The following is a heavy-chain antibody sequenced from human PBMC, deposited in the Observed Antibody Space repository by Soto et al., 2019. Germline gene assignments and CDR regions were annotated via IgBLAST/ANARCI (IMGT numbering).Heavy chain of an antibody. CDR2: IKQDGSEK. D-gene: IGHD3-22*01. V-gene: IGHV3-7*01. J-gene: IGHJ4*02. CDR1: GFTFSSYW. CDR3: AREARNYYDSSGYY. Sequence: LRLSYTATGFTFSSYWMSWVRQAPGKGLEWVANIKQDGSEKYYVDSVKGRFTISRDNAKNSLYLQMNSLRAEDTAVYYCAREARNYYDSSGYYWGQGTLVTVSS.